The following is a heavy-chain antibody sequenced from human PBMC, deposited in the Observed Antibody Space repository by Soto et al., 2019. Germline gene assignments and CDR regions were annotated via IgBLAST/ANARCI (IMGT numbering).Heavy chain of an antibody. CDR3: ARDHGDYFDY. D-gene: IGHD4-17*01. CDR2: ISYDGSNK. V-gene: IGHV3-30-3*01. CDR1: GFTFSSYA. Sequence: GGSLRLSCAASGFTFSSYAMHWVRQAPGKGLEWVAVISYDGSNKYYADSVKGRFTISRDNSKNTLYLQMNSLRAEDTAVYYCARDHGDYFDYWGQGTLVTVSS. J-gene: IGHJ4*02.